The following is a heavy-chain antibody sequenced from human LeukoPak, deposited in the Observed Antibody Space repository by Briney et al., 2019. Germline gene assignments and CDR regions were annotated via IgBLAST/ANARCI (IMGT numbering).Heavy chain of an antibody. D-gene: IGHD5-24*01. Sequence: GRSLRLSCAASGFAFSSYSMNWVRQAPGKGLEWVSSISSSSSYIYYADSVKGRFTISRDNAKNSLYLQMNSLRAEDTAVYYCARDGGRDGYNFPPYWGQGTLVTVSS. V-gene: IGHV3-21*01. J-gene: IGHJ4*02. CDR1: GFAFSSYS. CDR3: ARDGGRDGYNFPPY. CDR2: ISSSSSYI.